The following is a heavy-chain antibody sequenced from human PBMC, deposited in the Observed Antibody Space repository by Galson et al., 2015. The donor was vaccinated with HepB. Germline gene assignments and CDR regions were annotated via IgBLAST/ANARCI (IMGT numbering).Heavy chain of an antibody. D-gene: IGHD2-15*01. CDR2: IKQDGSEK. V-gene: IGHV3-7*03. CDR3: ARALYCSGGSCYMRDYYYGMDV. J-gene: IGHJ6*02. CDR1: GFTFSSYW. Sequence: SLRLSCAASGFTFSSYWMSWVRQAPGKGLEWVANIKQDGSEKYYVDSVKGRFTISRDNAKNSLYLQMNSLRAEDTAVYYCARALYCSGGSCYMRDYYYGMDVWGQGTTVTVSS.